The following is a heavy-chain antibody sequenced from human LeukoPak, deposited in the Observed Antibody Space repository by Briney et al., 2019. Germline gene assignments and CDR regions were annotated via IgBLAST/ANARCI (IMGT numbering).Heavy chain of an antibody. J-gene: IGHJ4*02. V-gene: IGHV4-39*07. CDR1: GGSISSSSYY. Sequence: SETLSLTCTVSGGSISSSSYYWGWIRQPPGKGLEWVGRMYYSGSTYYNRSVKSRFTITVDTSKTQFSLKLSSVTAADTAVYYCASKGYYGSGSYFFDYWGQGTLVTVSS. D-gene: IGHD3-10*01. CDR3: ASKGYYGSGSYFFDY. CDR2: MYYSGST.